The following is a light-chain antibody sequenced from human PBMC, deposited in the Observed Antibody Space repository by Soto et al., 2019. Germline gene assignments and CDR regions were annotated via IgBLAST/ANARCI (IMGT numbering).Light chain of an antibody. V-gene: IGKV3-20*01. Sequence: EIVLTQSPGTLALSPWESATRSCRASLNVNSYLAWYQQKPGQAPRLLIYGASSRATGTPDRFSGSGSGTDFTLTISRLEPEDFAVYYCQQYGSSPLTFGGGTKVDIK. CDR3: QQYGSSPLT. J-gene: IGKJ4*01. CDR2: GAS. CDR1: LNVNSY.